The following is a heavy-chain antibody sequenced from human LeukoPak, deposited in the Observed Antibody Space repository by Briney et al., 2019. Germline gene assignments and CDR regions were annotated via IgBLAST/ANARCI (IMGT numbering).Heavy chain of an antibody. V-gene: IGHV1-58*01. D-gene: IGHD3-22*01. CDR3: AAEGHVYYDSSGYPSDAFDI. CDR2: IVVGSGNT. CDR1: GFTFTSSA. Sequence: SVKVSCKASGFTFTSSAVQWVRQARGQRLEWIGWIVVGSGNTNYAQKFQGRVTITRDMSTSTAYMELSSLRSEDTAVYYCAAEGHVYYDSSGYPSDAFDIWGQGTMVTVSS. J-gene: IGHJ3*02.